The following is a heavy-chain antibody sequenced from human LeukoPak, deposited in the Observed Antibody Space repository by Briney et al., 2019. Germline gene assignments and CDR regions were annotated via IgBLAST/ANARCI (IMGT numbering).Heavy chain of an antibody. CDR3: ARGGGRDSGRENDY. CDR2: ISGYNGNT. V-gene: IGHV1-18*01. J-gene: IGHJ4*02. D-gene: IGHD1-26*01. Sequence: ASVKVSRKASGYTFTSYGISWVRQAPGQGLEWVGWISGYNGNTNYAHKLQGRVTMTTDTSTSTVYMELRSLTSDDTAVYYCARGGGRDSGRENDYWGQGTLVTVSS. CDR1: GYTFTSYG.